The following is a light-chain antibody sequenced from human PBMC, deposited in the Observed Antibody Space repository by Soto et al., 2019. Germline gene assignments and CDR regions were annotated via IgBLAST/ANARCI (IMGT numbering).Light chain of an antibody. CDR2: AIS. Sequence: DIQMTQSPSSLSASVGDRVTITRRASQSITNYLNWYQQKPGKAPRLLMYAISTLQSGVPSRFGGSCSGTEFTLTISSLQPDYWAPYYGQQSYSTPYSSGHGTKVDIK. V-gene: IGKV1-39*01. CDR1: QSITNY. CDR3: QQSYSTPYS. J-gene: IGKJ2*01.